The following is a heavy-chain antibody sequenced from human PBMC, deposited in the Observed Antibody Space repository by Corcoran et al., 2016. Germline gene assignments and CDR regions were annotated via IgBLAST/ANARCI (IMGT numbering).Heavy chain of an antibody. CDR1: GGSFSGYY. Sequence: QVQLQQWGAGLLKPSETMSLTCDVYGGSFSGYYWSWIRQPPGKGMEWIGEINHSGSTNYNPSLKSRVTISVDSSKNQFSLKLSSVTAADTAVCYCARGGPSTMIVVVAPYYFDYWGQGTLVTVSS. J-gene: IGHJ4*02. CDR3: ARGGPSTMIVVVAPYYFDY. CDR2: INHSGST. D-gene: IGHD3-22*01. V-gene: IGHV4-34*01.